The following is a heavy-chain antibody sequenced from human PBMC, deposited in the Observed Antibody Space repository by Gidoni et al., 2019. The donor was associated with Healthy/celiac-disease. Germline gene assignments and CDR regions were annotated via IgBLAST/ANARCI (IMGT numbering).Heavy chain of an antibody. CDR2: MSGSGGST. J-gene: IGHJ4*02. CDR1: GFTFCSYA. D-gene: IGHD1-1*01. CDR3: AKDRYNWVTSPGY. Sequence: EVQLLESGGGLVQPGGSLRLSCAASGFTFCSYAMSWVRQAPGKGREWVSAMSGSGGSTYYADSVKGRCTISRDNAKNTLYLQMNSLRAEDTAVYYCAKDRYNWVTSPGYWGQGTLVTVSS. V-gene: IGHV3-23*01.